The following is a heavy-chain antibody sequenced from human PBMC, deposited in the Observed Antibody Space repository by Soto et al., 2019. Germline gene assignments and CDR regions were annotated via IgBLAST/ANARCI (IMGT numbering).Heavy chain of an antibody. Sequence: PSETLSLTCAVSGVSISSGGYSWSWIRQPPGKGLEWIGYIYHSGSTYYNPSLKSRVTMSVDRSKNQFSLKLSSVTAADTAVYYCARGPPFHWGQGTLVTVS. CDR3: ARGPPFH. J-gene: IGHJ4*02. V-gene: IGHV4-30-2*01. D-gene: IGHD3-16*01. CDR2: IYHSGST. CDR1: GVSISSGGYS.